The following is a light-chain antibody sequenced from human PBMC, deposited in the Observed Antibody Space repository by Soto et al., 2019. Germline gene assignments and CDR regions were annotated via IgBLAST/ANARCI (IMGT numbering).Light chain of an antibody. CDR2: GAS. J-gene: IGKJ5*01. CDR3: QENGSSPPLT. CDR1: QSVSSRY. V-gene: IGKV3-20*01. Sequence: EIELTQSPGTLSLSPGERATLSCRASQSVSSRYLAWYQQKPGQAPRLLIYGASSRTTGIPDRFSGSGSGTVFTLTISRLEPDDVALYYCQENGSSPPLTFGQGTRLEIK.